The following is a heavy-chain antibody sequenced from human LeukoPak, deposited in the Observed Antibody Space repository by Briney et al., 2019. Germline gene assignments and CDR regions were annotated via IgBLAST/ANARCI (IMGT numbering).Heavy chain of an antibody. J-gene: IGHJ3*02. CDR1: GYTFTEYY. CDR3: ARRNRDFYAFDI. Sequence: GASVKVSCKASGYTFTEYYLNWVRQAPGQGLEWMGWLNPNSDVTYYAQKFQGRVTLTGDTSISTAYMELSRLRFDDTAVYYCARRNRDFYAFDIWGQGTMVTVSS. CDR2: LNPNSDVT. D-gene: IGHD1-14*01. V-gene: IGHV1-2*02.